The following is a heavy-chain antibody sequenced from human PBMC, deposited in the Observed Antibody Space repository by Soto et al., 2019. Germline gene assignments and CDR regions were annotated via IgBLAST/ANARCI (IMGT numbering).Heavy chain of an antibody. CDR2: CGST. J-gene: IGHJ4*02. Sequence: CGSTKYNPSLKIRLTILEDTSKNQFSLKLKSVTAADTAVYYCAREGRMGTFDYWGQGALVTVSS. V-gene: IGHV4-59*01. D-gene: IGHD1-1*01. CDR3: AREGRMGTFDY.